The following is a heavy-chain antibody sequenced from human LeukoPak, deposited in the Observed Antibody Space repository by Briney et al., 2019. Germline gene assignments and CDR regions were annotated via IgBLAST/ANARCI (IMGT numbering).Heavy chain of an antibody. Sequence: PGGSLRLSCAASGFTFSSYSMNWVRQAPGKGLEWVSYISSSSSTIYYADSVKGRFTISRDNAKNSLYLQMNSLRAEDTAVYYCAKGGLLWFGELENWGQGTLVTVSS. V-gene: IGHV3-48*04. CDR3: AKGGLLWFGELEN. CDR1: GFTFSSYS. D-gene: IGHD3-10*01. J-gene: IGHJ4*02. CDR2: ISSSSSTI.